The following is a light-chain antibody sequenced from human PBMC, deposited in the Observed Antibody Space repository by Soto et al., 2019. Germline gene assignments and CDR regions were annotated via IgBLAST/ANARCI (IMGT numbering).Light chain of an antibody. CDR2: SNN. J-gene: IGLJ3*02. CDR3: AAWDDSLNGWV. CDR1: SSDIGSNT. V-gene: IGLV1-44*01. Sequence: QCVLTQPPSASGTPGQRVTISCYGSSSDIGSNTVNLYQQIPGTAPKLLIYSNNQRPSGGPDRFSGSKSGTSASLAIGGLQSEDEADYYCAAWDDSLNGWVFGGGTKLTVL.